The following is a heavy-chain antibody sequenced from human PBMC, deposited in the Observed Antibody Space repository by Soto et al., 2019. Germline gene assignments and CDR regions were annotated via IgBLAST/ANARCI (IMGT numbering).Heavy chain of an antibody. Sequence: QVQLVQSGAELKKPGASAKVSCKASGYMFTSYGISWVRQAPGQGLEWMAWISVNNGNTNYAQKFQGRVTMTTDTSTNPAHMELRSLRYDDTVVYYCARFNGSGTNYYMDVWGKGTTVIVSS. CDR2: ISVNNGNT. CDR1: GYMFTSYG. J-gene: IGHJ6*03. CDR3: ARFNGSGTNYYMDV. D-gene: IGHD3-10*01. V-gene: IGHV1-18*01.